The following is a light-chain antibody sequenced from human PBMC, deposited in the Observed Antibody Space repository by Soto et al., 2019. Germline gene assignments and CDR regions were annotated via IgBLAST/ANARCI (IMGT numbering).Light chain of an antibody. J-gene: IGKJ4*01. V-gene: IGKV4-1*01. CDR2: WAS. CDR1: QSVLYNSNSKNY. CDR3: QQYYSTPLS. Sequence: DIVMTQSPASLAVSLGERATINCKSSQSVLYNSNSKNYLAWYQQKPGQPPKLLIYWASTRESGVPDRFSGSGSGTDFTLTISSLQAEDVAVYYCQQYYSTPLSFGGGTKVEIK.